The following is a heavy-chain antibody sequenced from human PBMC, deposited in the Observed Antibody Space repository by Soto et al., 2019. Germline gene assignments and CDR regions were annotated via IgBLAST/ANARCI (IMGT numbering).Heavy chain of an antibody. D-gene: IGHD3-9*01. Sequence: SETLSLTCAVYGGSFSGYYWSWIRQPPGKGLEWIGEINHSGSTNYNPSLKSRVTISVDTSKNQFSLKLSSVTAADTAVYYCARGRPARLRYFDWLPSNWFDPWGQGTLVTVSS. CDR3: ARGRPARLRYFDWLPSNWFDP. V-gene: IGHV4-34*01. CDR1: GGSFSGYY. J-gene: IGHJ5*02. CDR2: INHSGST.